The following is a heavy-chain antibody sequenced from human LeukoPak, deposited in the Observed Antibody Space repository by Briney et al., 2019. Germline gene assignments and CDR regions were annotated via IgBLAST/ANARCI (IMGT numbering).Heavy chain of an antibody. CDR1: GFTFGRYW. CDR3: ARGYSSGSNYFDY. D-gene: IGHD6-19*01. CDR2: INSDGSST. Sequence: PGGSLRLSCAASGFTFGRYWMHWVRQAPEKGLMWVSRINSDGSSTNYVDAVKGRFTISRDNAKNSLYLQMNSLRAEDTAVYYCARGYSSGSNYFDYWGQGTLVTVSS. V-gene: IGHV3-74*01. J-gene: IGHJ4*02.